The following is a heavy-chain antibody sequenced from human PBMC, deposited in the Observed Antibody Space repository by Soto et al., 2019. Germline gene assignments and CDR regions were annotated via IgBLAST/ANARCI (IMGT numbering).Heavy chain of an antibody. CDR3: ARHYGDYTYYYGMDV. J-gene: IGHJ6*02. Sequence: SVKVSCKASGGTFSSYAISWVRQAPGQGLEWMGGIIPIFGTANYAQKFQGRVTITADESTSTAYMELSSLRSEDTAVYYCARHYGDYTYYYGMDVWGQGTTVTVSS. CDR1: GGTFSSYA. CDR2: IIPIFGTA. V-gene: IGHV1-69*13. D-gene: IGHD4-17*01.